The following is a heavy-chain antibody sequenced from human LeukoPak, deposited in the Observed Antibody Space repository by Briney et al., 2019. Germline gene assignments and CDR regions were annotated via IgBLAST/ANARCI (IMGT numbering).Heavy chain of an antibody. D-gene: IGHD2-15*01. V-gene: IGHV4-59*01. J-gene: IGHJ6*03. Sequence: SETLSLTCTVSGGSISSYYWSWIRQPPGKGLEWIGYIYYSGSTNYNPSLKSRVTISVDTSKNQFSLKLSSVTAADTAVYYCARSVEGYCSGGSCYSYYYYMDVWGKGTTVTVSS. CDR2: IYYSGST. CDR1: GGSISSYY. CDR3: ARSVEGYCSGGSCYSYYYYMDV.